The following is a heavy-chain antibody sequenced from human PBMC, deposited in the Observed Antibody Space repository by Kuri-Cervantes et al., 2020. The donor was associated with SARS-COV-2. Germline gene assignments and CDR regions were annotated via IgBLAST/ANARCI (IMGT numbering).Heavy chain of an antibody. CDR2: IIPIFGTA. CDR3: ARERSTLLSFDY. Sequence: SVKVSCKASGYTFTSYGISWVRQAPGQGLEWMGRIIPIFGTANYAQKFQGRVTITADESTSTAYMELSSLRSEDTAVYYCARERSTLLSFDYWGQGTLVTVSS. J-gene: IGHJ4*02. V-gene: IGHV1-69*13. CDR1: GYTFTSYG. D-gene: IGHD2-15*01.